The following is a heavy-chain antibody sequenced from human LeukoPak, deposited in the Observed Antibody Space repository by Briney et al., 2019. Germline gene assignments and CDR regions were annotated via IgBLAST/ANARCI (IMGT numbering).Heavy chain of an antibody. Sequence: SVKVSCKASGGTFSSYAISWVRQAPGPRLEWMGGIIPIFGTANYAQTFQGRVTITTDESTSTAYMELSSLRSEDTAVYYCASLGYSYGSVDYWGQGTLVTVSS. CDR3: ASLGYSYGSVDY. CDR2: IIPIFGTA. V-gene: IGHV1-69*05. D-gene: IGHD5-18*01. J-gene: IGHJ4*02. CDR1: GGTFSSYA.